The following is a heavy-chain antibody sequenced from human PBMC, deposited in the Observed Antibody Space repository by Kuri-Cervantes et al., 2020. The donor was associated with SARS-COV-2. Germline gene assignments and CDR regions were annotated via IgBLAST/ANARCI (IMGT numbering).Heavy chain of an antibody. V-gene: IGHV3-74*01. D-gene: IGHD6-6*01. J-gene: IGHJ4*02. CDR1: GFTLSGHW. CDR2: MNSDGNSI. CDR3: GDITNKVEEY. Sequence: GESLKISCAASGFTLSGHWMHWVRQAPGKGLVWVSRMNSDGNSIGYADSVRGRCTISRDNAKNTLYLQMNSLKIEDTAVYYCGDITNKVEEYRGQGTLVTVSS.